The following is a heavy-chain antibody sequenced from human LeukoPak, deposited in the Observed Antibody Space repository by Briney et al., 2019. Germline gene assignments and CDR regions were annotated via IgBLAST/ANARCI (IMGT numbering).Heavy chain of an antibody. CDR3: AKGDWGFPFDY. CDR1: GFTFSYYY. Sequence: NPGGSLRLSCAASGFTFSYYYMSWIRQAPGKGLEWVSYISSDSSYTYYADSVKGRFTISRDNSKNTLHLQMNSLRAEDTAVYYCAKGDWGFPFDYWGQGTLVTVSS. J-gene: IGHJ4*02. D-gene: IGHD7-27*01. CDR2: ISSDSSYT. V-gene: IGHV3-11*05.